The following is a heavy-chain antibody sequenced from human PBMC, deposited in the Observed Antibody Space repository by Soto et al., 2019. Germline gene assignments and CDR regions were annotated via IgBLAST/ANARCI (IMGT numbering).Heavy chain of an antibody. CDR2: IFYTGST. J-gene: IGHJ4*02. D-gene: IGHD2-15*01. V-gene: IGHV4-59*01. Sequence: SESLSLTCSVSGRSISKYHWTWIRQSPGRGLEWIGYIFYTGSTNYNPSLNNRVTISVDTSKTKFSLNLNSVTAADTAVYYCARVVGGYFDYWGQGALVTVSS. CDR3: ARVVGGYFDY. CDR1: GRSISKYH.